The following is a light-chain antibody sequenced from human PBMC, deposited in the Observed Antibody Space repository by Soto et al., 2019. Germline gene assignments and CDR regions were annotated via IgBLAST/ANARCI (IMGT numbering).Light chain of an antibody. CDR3: SSYAGSNRV. V-gene: IGLV2-14*01. J-gene: IGLJ1*01. CDR2: EVS. Sequence: QSALTQPASVSGSPGQSITISCTGTSSDVGSYKYVSWYQQHPGKAPKLMIYEVSSRPSGVSYRFSGSKSGNTASLTISGLQAEDEADYYCSSYAGSNRVFGTGTKLTVL. CDR1: SSDVGSYKY.